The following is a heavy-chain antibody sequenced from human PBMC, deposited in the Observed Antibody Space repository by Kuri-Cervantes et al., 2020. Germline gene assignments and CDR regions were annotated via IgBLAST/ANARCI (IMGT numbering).Heavy chain of an antibody. CDR3: ARQGGWNYYYGMDV. V-gene: IGHV4-61*02. Sequence: LSCTVSGGSISSGSYYWSWIRQPAGKGLEWIGRIYTSGSTNYNPSLKSRVTISVDTSKNQFSLKLSSVTAADTAVYYCARQGGWNYYYGMDVWGQGTTVTVSS. CDR2: IYTSGST. D-gene: IGHD1-1*01. J-gene: IGHJ6*02. CDR1: GGSISSGSYY.